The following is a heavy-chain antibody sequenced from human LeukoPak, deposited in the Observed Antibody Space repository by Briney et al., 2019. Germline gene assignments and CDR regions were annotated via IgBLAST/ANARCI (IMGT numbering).Heavy chain of an antibody. CDR2: ISRSGFST. Sequence: GGSLRLSCAAPGFIFNSYGMSWVRQAPGKGLEWVSGISRSGFSTDYADSVKGRFTTSRDKSKNTLYLQMNSLRAEDTAVYYCAKDKYSSSSGGFDYWGQGTLVTVSS. D-gene: IGHD6-6*01. V-gene: IGHV3-23*01. CDR1: GFIFNSYG. CDR3: AKDKYSSSSGGFDY. J-gene: IGHJ4*02.